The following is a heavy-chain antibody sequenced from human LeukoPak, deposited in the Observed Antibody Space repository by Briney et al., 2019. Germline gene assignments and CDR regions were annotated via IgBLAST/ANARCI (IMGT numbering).Heavy chain of an antibody. CDR1: GFTFNSYA. V-gene: IGHV3-7*05. CDR3: VRGGFTFGS. J-gene: IGHJ5*02. CDR2: IKDDGSEK. D-gene: IGHD5-18*01. Sequence: GGSLRLSCAASGFTFNSYAMTWVRQAPGKGLEWVANIKDDGSEKYFVDSVKGRFTISRDNAKNSLYLQMNSLRAEDTAVYYCVRGGFTFGSWGQGTLVIVSS.